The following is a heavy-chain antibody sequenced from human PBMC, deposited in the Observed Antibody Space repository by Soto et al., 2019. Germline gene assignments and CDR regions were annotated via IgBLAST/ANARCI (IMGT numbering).Heavy chain of an antibody. J-gene: IGHJ4*02. D-gene: IGHD3-10*01. CDR1: GFTFRNIG. CDR3: AKERSDGEGKYFDF. CDR2: ISFDGLVQ. Sequence: QMQLVESGGDVVQPGRSLRLSCAASGFTFRNIGMHWVRQAPGKGLEWVAVISFDGLVQYHTDSAKGGFTLSRDNSKTTLYVRRNGLRVEDTAMYYWAKERSDGEGKYFDFWGQGTLVTVSS. V-gene: IGHV3-30*18.